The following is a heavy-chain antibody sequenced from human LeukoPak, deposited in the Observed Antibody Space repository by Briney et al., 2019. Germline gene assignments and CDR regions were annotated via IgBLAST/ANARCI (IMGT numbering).Heavy chain of an antibody. CDR1: GFTFSNYN. D-gene: IGHD3-10*01. V-gene: IGHV3-48*01. CDR2: ISSSSSTI. J-gene: IGHJ1*01. CDR3: ARRSDYCITEFFQH. Sequence: GGSLRLSCAASGFTFSNYNMNWVHQAPGKGLEWVSYISSSSSTIYYADSVKGRFTISRDNANNSLYLQMNRLRAEDTAVYYCARRSDYCITEFFQHWGQGTLVTVSS.